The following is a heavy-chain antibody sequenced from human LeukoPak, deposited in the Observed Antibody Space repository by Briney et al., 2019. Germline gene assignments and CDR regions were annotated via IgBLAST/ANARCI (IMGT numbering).Heavy chain of an antibody. Sequence: PSETLSLTCAVYGGSFSGYYWSWIRQPPGKGLEWIGSIYYSGSTYYNPSLKSRVTISVDTSKNQFSLKLSSVTAADTAVYYCARRLDIVVVPAAAGDAFDIWGQGTMVTVSS. J-gene: IGHJ3*02. CDR3: ARRLDIVVVPAAAGDAFDI. D-gene: IGHD2-2*01. CDR2: IYYSGST. V-gene: IGHV4-34*01. CDR1: GGSFSGYY.